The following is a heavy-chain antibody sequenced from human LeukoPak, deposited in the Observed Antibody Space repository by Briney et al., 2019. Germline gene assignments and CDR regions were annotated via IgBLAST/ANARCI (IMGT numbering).Heavy chain of an antibody. Sequence: GALRLSCAASGFTFSSYEMNWVRQAPGKGLEWVSYISSSGSTIYYADSVKGRFTISRDNAKNSLYLQMNSLRAEDTAVYYCARDLYYYGSGNYVPGLPDYWGQGTLVTVSS. J-gene: IGHJ4*02. CDR1: GFTFSSYE. D-gene: IGHD3-10*01. CDR3: ARDLYYYGSGNYVPGLPDY. V-gene: IGHV3-48*03. CDR2: ISSSGSTI.